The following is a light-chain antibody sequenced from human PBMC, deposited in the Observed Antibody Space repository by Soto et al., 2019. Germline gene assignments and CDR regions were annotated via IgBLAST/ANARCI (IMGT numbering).Light chain of an antibody. Sequence: QSVLTQPASVSGSPGQSITISCTGTSSDVGSYNLVSWYQQHPGKAPKLMIYEGSKRPSGVSNRFSGSKSGNTASLTISGLQAEDEADYYCCLYAGSSTYVFGTGTKLIVL. V-gene: IGLV2-23*01. J-gene: IGLJ1*01. CDR1: SSDVGSYNL. CDR2: EGS. CDR3: CLYAGSSTYV.